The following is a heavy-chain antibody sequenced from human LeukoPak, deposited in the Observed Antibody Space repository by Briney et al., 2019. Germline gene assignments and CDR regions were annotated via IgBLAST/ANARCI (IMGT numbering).Heavy chain of an antibody. D-gene: IGHD6-6*01. CDR3: AKEGELVPYFDY. J-gene: IGHJ4*02. Sequence: GGSLRLSCAASGFTFSRHAMSWVRQAPGKGLEWVSSISDSGDRTCYAASVKGRLTVSRDNSKNTLYLQMNSLRAEDTAVYYCAKEGELVPYFDYWGQGTLVTVSS. CDR2: ISDSGDRT. V-gene: IGHV3-23*01. CDR1: GFTFSRHA.